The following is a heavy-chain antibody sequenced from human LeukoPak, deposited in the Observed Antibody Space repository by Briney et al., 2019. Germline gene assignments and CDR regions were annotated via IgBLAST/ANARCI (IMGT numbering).Heavy chain of an antibody. V-gene: IGHV3-74*01. CDR3: ARFPVGATTFDY. Sequence: PGGSLRLSCAASGFTFSSYAMSWVRQAPGKGLVWVSRINSDGSSTSYADSVKGRFTISRDNAKNTLYLQMNSLRAEDTAVYYCARFPVGATTFDYWGQGTLVTVSS. D-gene: IGHD1-26*01. CDR1: GFTFSSYA. CDR2: INSDGSST. J-gene: IGHJ4*02.